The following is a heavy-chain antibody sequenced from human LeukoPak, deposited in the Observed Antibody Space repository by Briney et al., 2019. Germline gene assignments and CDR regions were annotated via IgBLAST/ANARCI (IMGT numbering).Heavy chain of an antibody. CDR2: IYHAGGT. V-gene: IGHV4-4*02. Sequence: SETLSLTCAVSGGSISSDNWWGWVRQTPGKGLEWIAEIYHAGGTNYNASLKSRVTISVDTSKNQFSLKLTSVTAADTAVYYCARGPTWPSDYWGQGTLVTVSS. CDR1: GGSISSDNW. CDR3: ARGPTWPSDY. J-gene: IGHJ4*02.